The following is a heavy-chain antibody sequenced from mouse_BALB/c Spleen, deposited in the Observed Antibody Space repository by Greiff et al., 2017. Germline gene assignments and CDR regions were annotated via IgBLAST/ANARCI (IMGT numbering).Heavy chain of an antibody. CDR1: GFNIKDYY. CDR2: IDPENGNT. D-gene: IGHD1-1*01. V-gene: IGHV14-1*02. CDR3: ARGRDYYGSSYGWYFDV. Sequence: VQLKESGAELVKPGASVKLSCKASGFNIKDYYMHWVKQRPEQGLEWIGWIDPENGNTIYDPKFQGKASITADTSSNTAYLQLSSLTSEDTAVYYCARGRDYYGSSYGWYFDVWGAGTTVTVSS. J-gene: IGHJ1*01.